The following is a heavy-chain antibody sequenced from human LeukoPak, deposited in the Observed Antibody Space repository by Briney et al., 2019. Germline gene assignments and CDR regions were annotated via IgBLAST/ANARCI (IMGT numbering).Heavy chain of an antibody. D-gene: IGHD4/OR15-4a*01. V-gene: IGHV3-7*03. CDR2: IKQDGSEK. CDR3: ARELSSTFSVFDY. CDR1: GFTFSSYW. Sequence: PGGSLRLSCAASGFTFSSYWMSWVRQAPGKGLEWVANIKQDGSEKYYVDSVKGRFTISRDNAKNSLYLQMNSLRAEDTAVYYCARELSSTFSVFDYWGQGTLVTVSS. J-gene: IGHJ4*02.